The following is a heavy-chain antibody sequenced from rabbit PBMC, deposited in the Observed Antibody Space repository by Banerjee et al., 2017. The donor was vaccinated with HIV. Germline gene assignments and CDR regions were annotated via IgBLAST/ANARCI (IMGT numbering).Heavy chain of an antibody. J-gene: IGHJ4*01. V-gene: IGHV1S47*01. CDR1: GIDFSGFG. CDR2: IYPDYGST. D-gene: IGHD1-1*01. Sequence: EESGGDLVTLGASLTLTCKASGIDFSGFGISWVRQAPGKGLEWIANIYPDYGSTDYASWVNGRFTISLDNAQNTLFLQMTSLTAADTATYFCARAVYASSSGYYMDLWGPGTLVTVS. CDR3: ARAVYASSSGYYMDL.